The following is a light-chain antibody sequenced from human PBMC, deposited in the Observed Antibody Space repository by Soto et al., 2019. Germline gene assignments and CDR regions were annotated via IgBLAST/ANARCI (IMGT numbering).Light chain of an antibody. CDR3: PQYDSFSVT. J-gene: IGKJ1*01. V-gene: IGKV3-15*01. CDR1: QSVGVW. Sequence: EIEMTQSPPTLSASPGDRATLSCRASQSVGVWLAWYQQKPGQAPRLLIYRASRMATGIPARFSGSGSGTEFTLTISSLQSEDFATYYCPQYDSFSVTFGQGTKVDIK. CDR2: RAS.